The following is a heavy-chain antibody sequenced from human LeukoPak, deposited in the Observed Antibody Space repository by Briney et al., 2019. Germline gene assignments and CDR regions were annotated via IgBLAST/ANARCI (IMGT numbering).Heavy chain of an antibody. J-gene: IGHJ6*03. CDR2: IIPIFGTA. CDR3: ARAEATGIPAAMPLMWYYYYMDV. Sequence: SVKVSCKASGGTFSSYAISWVRQAPGQGLEWMGGIIPIFGTANYAQKFQGRVTITADESTSTAYMELSSLRSEDTAVYYCARAEATGIPAAMPLMWYYYYMDVWGKGTTVTVSS. V-gene: IGHV1-69*01. D-gene: IGHD2-2*01. CDR1: GGTFSSYA.